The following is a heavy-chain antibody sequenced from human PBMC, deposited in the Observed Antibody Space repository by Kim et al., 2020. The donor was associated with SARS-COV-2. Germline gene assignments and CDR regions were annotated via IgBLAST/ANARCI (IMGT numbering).Heavy chain of an antibody. J-gene: IGHJ4*02. CDR1: GDSVSSNSAA. D-gene: IGHD3-3*01. Sequence: SQTLSLTCAISGDSVSSNSAAWNWIRQSPSRGLEWLGKTYYRSKWYNDYAVSVKSRITINPDTSKNQFSLQLNSVTPEDTAVYYCALNYDFWSGYQNDYWGQGTLVTVSS. V-gene: IGHV6-1*01. CDR2: TYYRSKWYN. CDR3: ALNYDFWSGYQNDY.